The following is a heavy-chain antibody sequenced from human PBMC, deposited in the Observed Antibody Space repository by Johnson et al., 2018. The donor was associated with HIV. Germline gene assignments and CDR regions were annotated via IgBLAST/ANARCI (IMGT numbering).Heavy chain of an antibody. CDR3: ARDWEGSGTYGVYDEGFDI. CDR2: ISYDGKNK. CDR1: GFTFNSYA. D-gene: IGHD3-10*01. Sequence: QVQLVESGGGVVQPGRSLRLSCAASGFTFNSYALHWVCQAPGKGLEWVAIISYDGKNKDYGQSVRGRVPISRDNSTSTLILQMDSLRADDTAGYYCARDWEGSGTYGVYDEGFDIWGPGTMVTVSS. J-gene: IGHJ3*02. V-gene: IGHV3-30*04.